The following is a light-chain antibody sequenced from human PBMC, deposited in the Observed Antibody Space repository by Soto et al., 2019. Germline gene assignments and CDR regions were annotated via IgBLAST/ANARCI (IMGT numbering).Light chain of an antibody. Sequence: DIQMTQSPSSLSASVGDRVTITCRASQSISSYLNWYQQKPGKAPELLIYAASNVKSGVSSRFSGSGSGTDFTLSISSLQPEDFASYHCQQSYSSPYTFGQGTKLEIK. J-gene: IGKJ2*01. CDR2: AAS. CDR1: QSISSY. V-gene: IGKV1-39*01. CDR3: QQSYSSPYT.